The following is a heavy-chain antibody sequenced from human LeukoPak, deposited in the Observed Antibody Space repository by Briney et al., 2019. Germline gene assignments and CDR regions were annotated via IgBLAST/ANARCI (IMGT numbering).Heavy chain of an antibody. V-gene: IGHV1-2*02. Sequence: GASVKVSCKASGYTFTGYYMHWVRQAPGQGLEWMGWINPNSGGTNYAQKFQGRVTMTRDTSISTAYMELSRLRSDDTAAYYCARGLDIVVVVAVKWAWFDPWGQGTLVTVSS. CDR3: ARGLDIVVVVAVKWAWFDP. CDR2: INPNSGGT. D-gene: IGHD2-15*01. J-gene: IGHJ5*02. CDR1: GYTFTGYY.